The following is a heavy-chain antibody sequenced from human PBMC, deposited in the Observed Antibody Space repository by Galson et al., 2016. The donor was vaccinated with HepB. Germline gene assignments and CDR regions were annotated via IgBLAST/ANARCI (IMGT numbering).Heavy chain of an antibody. D-gene: IGHD4-17*01. Sequence: DSVRGRFTLSRDNSKNTLYLQMNSLRPEDTAVYYCARDIHTVTMPPSFYGFDVWGKGTTVTVSS. V-gene: IGHV3-30*01. J-gene: IGHJ6*04. CDR3: ARDIHTVTMPPSFYGFDV.